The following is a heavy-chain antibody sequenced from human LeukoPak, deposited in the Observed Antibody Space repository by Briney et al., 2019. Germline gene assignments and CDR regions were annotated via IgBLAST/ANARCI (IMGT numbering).Heavy chain of an antibody. Sequence: PSQTLSLTCTVSGGSISSGGYYWSWIRQHPGKGLEWIGYIYYSGSTYCNPSLKSRVTISVDTSKNQFSLKLSSVTAADTAVYYCARTLRFLEWFDYWGQGTLVTVS. CDR3: ARTLRFLEWFDY. D-gene: IGHD3-3*01. J-gene: IGHJ4*02. CDR2: IYYSGST. CDR1: GGSISSGGYY. V-gene: IGHV4-31*03.